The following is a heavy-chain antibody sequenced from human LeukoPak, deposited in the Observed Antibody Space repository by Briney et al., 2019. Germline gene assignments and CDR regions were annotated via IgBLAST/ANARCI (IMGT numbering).Heavy chain of an antibody. CDR1: GFTFSTYG. D-gene: IGHD6-19*01. J-gene: IGHJ4*02. Sequence: SGRSLSLSCAASGFTFSTYGMHWVRQAPGKGLEWVALIWYDGSNNYYADSVKGRFTISRDNAKNSLSLQMNSLRGEDTAVYYCAMGGQKSIAVTVWGQGTLVTVSS. CDR3: AMGGQKSIAVTV. V-gene: IGHV3-33*01. CDR2: IWYDGSNN.